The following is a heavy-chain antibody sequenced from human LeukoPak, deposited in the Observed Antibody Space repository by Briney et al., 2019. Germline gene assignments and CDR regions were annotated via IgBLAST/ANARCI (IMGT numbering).Heavy chain of an antibody. CDR3: ARGYCSGGDCYFDY. J-gene: IGHJ4*02. CDR2: ISYTGST. D-gene: IGHD2-15*01. Sequence: PSETLSLTCTVSGGSISSYYWSWIRQPPGKGLEFIGYISYTGSTNYNPSLKSRVTISVDTSKNQFSLKLSSVTAADTAVYYCARGYCSGGDCYFDYWGQGTLVTVSS. CDR1: GGSISSYY. V-gene: IGHV4-59*08.